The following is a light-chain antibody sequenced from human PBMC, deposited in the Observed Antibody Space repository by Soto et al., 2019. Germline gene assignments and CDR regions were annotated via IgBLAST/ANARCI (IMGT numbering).Light chain of an antibody. CDR1: QDISNY. CDR2: DAS. CDR3: QQYDNLPSLT. Sequence: DIQMTQSPSSLSASVGDRVTITCQASQDISNYLNWCQQKPGKAPKLLIYDASNLETGVPSRFSGGGSGTDFTFTISSLQPEDIATYYCQQYDNLPSLTFGGGTKVDIK. J-gene: IGKJ4*01. V-gene: IGKV1-33*01.